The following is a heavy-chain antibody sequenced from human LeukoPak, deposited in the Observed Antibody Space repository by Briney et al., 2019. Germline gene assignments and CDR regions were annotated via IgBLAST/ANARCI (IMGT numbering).Heavy chain of an antibody. CDR2: ISWNSRNT. V-gene: IGHV3-43*01. J-gene: IGHJ4*02. D-gene: IGHD4-23*01. Sequence: GGSLRLSCAASGFTVDDYTMHWVRQAPGNGLEWVSLISWNSRNTYYADSVKGRFTISRDNSKNSLYLQMNSLRTEDTALYYCAKDDDYGGNSAFDYWSQGTLVTVSS. CDR1: GFTVDDYT. CDR3: AKDDDYGGNSAFDY.